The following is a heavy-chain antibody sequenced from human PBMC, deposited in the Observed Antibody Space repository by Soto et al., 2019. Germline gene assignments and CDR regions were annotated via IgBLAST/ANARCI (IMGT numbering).Heavy chain of an antibody. D-gene: IGHD6-25*01. CDR3: ARTRDGYTAFDY. V-gene: IGHV4-59*01. CDR1: GDYFSTYG. Sequence: QVQLQESGPGLVKPSETLSLTCTVSGDYFSTYGWTWIRQPPGKGLEWIGYIYYSGSTNYNPSLKRRVTISIDTSKNQFSLNVTSVTAADTAMYYCARTRDGYTAFDYWGQGTLVTVSS. CDR2: IYYSGST. J-gene: IGHJ4*02.